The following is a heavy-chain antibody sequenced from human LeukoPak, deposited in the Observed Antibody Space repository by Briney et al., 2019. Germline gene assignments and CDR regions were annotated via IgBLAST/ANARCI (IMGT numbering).Heavy chain of an antibody. V-gene: IGHV4-39*01. D-gene: IGHD1/OR15-1a*01. CDR1: GGSISSSSYY. CDR2: IYYSGST. Sequence: SETLSLTCTVSGGSISSSSYYWGWIRQPPGKGQAWIGSIYYSGSTYYNPSLKSRVTISVDTSKNQFSLKLRSVTAADTAVYYCARLPYNWNTNNWFDPWGQGTLVTVSS. CDR3: ARLPYNWNTNNWFDP. J-gene: IGHJ5*02.